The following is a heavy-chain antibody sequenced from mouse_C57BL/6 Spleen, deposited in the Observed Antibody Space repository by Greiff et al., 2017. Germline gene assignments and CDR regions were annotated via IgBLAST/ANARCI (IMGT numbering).Heavy chain of an antibody. CDR3: ASPPDGSSYEDY. V-gene: IGHV1-81*01. D-gene: IGHD1-1*01. J-gene: IGHJ2*01. CDR2: IYPRSGNT. CDR1: GYTFTSYG. Sequence: QVQLQQSGAELARPGASVKLSCKASGYTFTSYGISWVKQRTGQGLEWIGEIYPRSGNTYYNEKFKGKATLTADKSSSTAYMELRSLTSEDSAVYFCASPPDGSSYEDYWGQGTTLTVST.